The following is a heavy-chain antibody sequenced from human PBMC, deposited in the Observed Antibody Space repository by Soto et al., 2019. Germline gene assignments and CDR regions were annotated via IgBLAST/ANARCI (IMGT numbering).Heavy chain of an antibody. D-gene: IGHD3-9*01. V-gene: IGHV4-30-4*01. CDR1: GGYISSGGYY. CDR3: ASVSYFNAFDY. Sequence: SETLSLTCTVSGGYISSGGYYWSWIRQPPGKGLEWIGYIYYSGSTYYNPSLKSRVTISVDTSKNQFSLKLSSVTAADTAVYYCASVSYFNAFDYWGQGTLVTVSS. CDR2: IYYSGST. J-gene: IGHJ4*02.